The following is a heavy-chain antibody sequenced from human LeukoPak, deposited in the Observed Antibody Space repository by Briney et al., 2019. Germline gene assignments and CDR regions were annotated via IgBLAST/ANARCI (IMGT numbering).Heavy chain of an antibody. CDR1: GYTFTGYY. Sequence: ASVKVSCKASGYTFTGYYMHWVRQAPGQGLEWMGWISPNSGGTNYAQKFQGRVTMTRDRYISTAYMELSSMRSDDTAVYYCARDRAVATIGGVDYWGQGTLVTVSS. CDR3: ARDRAVATIGGVDY. J-gene: IGHJ4*02. D-gene: IGHD5-12*01. CDR2: ISPNSGGT. V-gene: IGHV1-2*02.